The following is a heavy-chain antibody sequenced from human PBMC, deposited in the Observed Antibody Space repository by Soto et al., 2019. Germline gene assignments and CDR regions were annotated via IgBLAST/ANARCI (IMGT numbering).Heavy chain of an antibody. CDR3: ARELRFLEWFPGSDFDY. J-gene: IGHJ4*02. V-gene: IGHV4-61*01. D-gene: IGHD3-3*01. CDR2: IYCSGST. Sequence: SETLCLHCPGHGHSVSSGSFYWNCIRQPQGKGLEWIGYIYCSGSTNYNPSHKSRVTISVDKSKNQFSLKLSSVTAADTAVYYCARELRFLEWFPGSDFDYWGQGTLVTVSS. CDR1: GHSVSSGSFY.